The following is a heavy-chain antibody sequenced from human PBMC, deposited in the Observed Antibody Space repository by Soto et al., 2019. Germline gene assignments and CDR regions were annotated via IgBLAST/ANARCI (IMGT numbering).Heavy chain of an antibody. D-gene: IGHD2-2*02. CDR3: PRVPRQMLYGPTRNGMDV. J-gene: IGHJ6*02. CDR1: GGTFGIYA. V-gene: IGHV1-69*01. Sequence: QVQLVQSGAAVSKPGSSVKVSCKASGGTFGIYAVGWVRQAPGQGLEWMGGIIPAFGTTKNSQKFQDRVDMTAGESTNTVYMELRGLRFDDTAVYYCPRVPRQMLYGPTRNGMDVWGQGTTLIVSS. CDR2: IIPAFGTT.